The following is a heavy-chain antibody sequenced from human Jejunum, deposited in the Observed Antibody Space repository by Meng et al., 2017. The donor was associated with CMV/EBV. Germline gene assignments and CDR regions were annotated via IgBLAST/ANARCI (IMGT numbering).Heavy chain of an antibody. CDR2: VSYRGTS. CDR1: GYSFMSSY. D-gene: IGHD3-10*01. J-gene: IGHJ4*02. Sequence: VSGYSFMSSYWSWIRQSPEKGLAWIGYVSYRGTSYSNPSLKSRVPVSLDLSKSQFSLTLTSVTAADTAVYFCARDRGGLGKYFDYWGQGSLATVSS. V-gene: IGHV4-59*01. CDR3: ARDRGGLGKYFDY.